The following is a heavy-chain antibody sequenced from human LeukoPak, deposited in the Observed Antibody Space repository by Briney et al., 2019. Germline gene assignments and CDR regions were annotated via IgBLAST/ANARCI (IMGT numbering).Heavy chain of an antibody. CDR1: GFTFSSYW. CDR2: INRDGSTT. Sequence: GGSLRLSCVASGFTFSSYWMHWVRQAPGKGLVWVSHINRDGSTTNYADSVKGRFTISRDNAKNTLYLQMNSLRAEDTAVYYCAKKAVVVIINVAFDYWGQGTLVTVSS. V-gene: IGHV3-74*01. J-gene: IGHJ4*02. CDR3: AKKAVVVIINVAFDY. D-gene: IGHD3-22*01.